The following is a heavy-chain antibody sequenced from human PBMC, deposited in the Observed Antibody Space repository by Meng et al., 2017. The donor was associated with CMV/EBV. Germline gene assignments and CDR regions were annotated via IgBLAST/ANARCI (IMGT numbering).Heavy chain of an antibody. CDR2: VNSNNDAT. J-gene: IGHJ4*02. D-gene: IGHD6-19*01. Sequence: VQLVQSGAEMKKPGASVKVSCKTSGFTFSDYYIHWVRQAPGQGLEWMGWVNSNNDATNYARKFQGRVSMTRDTSISTAHMELSRLMSDDTAVYYCVRSSGWSLFDYWGQGTLVTVSS. CDR1: GFTFSDYY. V-gene: IGHV1-2*02. CDR3: VRSSGWSLFDY.